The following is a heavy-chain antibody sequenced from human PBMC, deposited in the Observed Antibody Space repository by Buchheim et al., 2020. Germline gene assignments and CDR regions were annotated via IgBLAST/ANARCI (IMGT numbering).Heavy chain of an antibody. CDR2: ITSGGGTM. CDR1: GFTFSSYE. Sequence: EVRLVESGGDLVQPGGSLRLSCAASGFTFSSYEMNWVRQAPGKGLEWVSYITSGGGTMFYADSVKGRFTISSDNDKNSLHLQMNSLRAEDTAVYYCARDRSFGVVNNFDYWGQGTL. CDR3: ARDRSFGVVNNFDY. D-gene: IGHD3-3*01. J-gene: IGHJ4*02. V-gene: IGHV3-48*03.